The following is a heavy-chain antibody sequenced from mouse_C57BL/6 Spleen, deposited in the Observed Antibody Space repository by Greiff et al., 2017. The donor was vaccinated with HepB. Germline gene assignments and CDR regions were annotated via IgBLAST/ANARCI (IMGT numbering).Heavy chain of an antibody. J-gene: IGHJ3*01. CDR3: TSITTVEAY. CDR1: GYTFTDYE. Sequence: QVHVKQSGAELVRPGASVTLSCKASGYTFTDYEMHWVKQTPVHGLEWIGAIDPETGGTAYNQKFKGKAILTADKSSSTAYMELRSLTSEDSAVYYCTSITTVEAYWGQGTLVTVSA. V-gene: IGHV1-15*01. D-gene: IGHD1-1*01. CDR2: IDPETGGT.